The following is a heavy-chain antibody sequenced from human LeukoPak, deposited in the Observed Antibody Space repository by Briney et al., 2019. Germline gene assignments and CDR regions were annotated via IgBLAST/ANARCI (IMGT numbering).Heavy chain of an antibody. J-gene: IGHJ4*02. Sequence: GGSLTLSCAASGFTFKSSWMHWVRHPPGRGPVWVSRISSDGTNTRYADSVSGRFTVSRDNAKNTLYLQMNSLRVEDSAVYYCARDWGGSGPTSHDYWGQGTLVTVSS. V-gene: IGHV3-74*01. CDR3: ARDWGGSGPTSHDY. CDR1: GFTFKSSW. D-gene: IGHD3-16*01. CDR2: ISSDGTNT.